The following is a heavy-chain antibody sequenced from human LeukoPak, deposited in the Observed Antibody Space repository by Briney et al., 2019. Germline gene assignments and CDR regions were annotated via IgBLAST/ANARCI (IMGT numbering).Heavy chain of an antibody. D-gene: IGHD3-3*01. CDR3: STDGDPFDD. CDR1: GFTFSGYW. V-gene: IGHV3-7*01. Sequence: GGSLRLSCAASGFTFSGYWMSWVRQPPGKGLEWVANIKQDGSERYYVDSVKGRFTISRDNAKKSVYLQMNSLRGEDTAVYYCSTDGDPFDDWGQGTLVTVSS. CDR2: IKQDGSER. J-gene: IGHJ4*02.